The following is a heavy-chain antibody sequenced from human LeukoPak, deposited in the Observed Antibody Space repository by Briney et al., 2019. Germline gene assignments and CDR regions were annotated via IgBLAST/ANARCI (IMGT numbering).Heavy chain of an antibody. CDR3: ARDRLRIFGVVTYMFDY. CDR1: GFTFSDYY. V-gene: IGHV3-11*01. Sequence: PGGSLRLSCAASGFTFSDYYMSWIRQAPGKGLEWVSYISSSGSTIYYTDSVKGRFTISRDNATNSLYLQMNSLRAEDTAVYYCARDRLRIFGVVTYMFDYWGQGTLVTASS. CDR2: ISSSGSTI. J-gene: IGHJ4*02. D-gene: IGHD3-3*01.